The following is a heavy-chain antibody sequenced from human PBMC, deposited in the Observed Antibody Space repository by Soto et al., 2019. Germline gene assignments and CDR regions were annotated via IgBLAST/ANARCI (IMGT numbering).Heavy chain of an antibody. V-gene: IGHV3-33*01. CDR3: ARVSGPFDY. Sequence: QVQLVESGGGAVQPGRSLRLSCAASGFPFSTYGMHWVRQAPGKGLEWVAVIWFDGSIQYYGDSVKGRFTISRDNSKNTLYLQMNSLRAEDTAVYYCARVSGPFDYWGQGTLVTVSS. D-gene: IGHD1-26*01. CDR1: GFPFSTYG. CDR2: IWFDGSIQ. J-gene: IGHJ4*02.